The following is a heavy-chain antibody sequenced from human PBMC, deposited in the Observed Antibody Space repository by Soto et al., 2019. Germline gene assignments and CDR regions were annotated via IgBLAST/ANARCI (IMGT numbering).Heavy chain of an antibody. CDR1: GGSISSYY. V-gene: IGHV4-59*01. Sequence: QVQLQESGPGLVKPSETLSLTCTVSGGSISSYYWSWIRQPTGKGLDWIGYFYYSGLTNYNPSLNSRVTRSVDTDKNHFSLKLSPVTAADTAVYYLARDSMVRGVIDYYYGMDVWGQGTTVTVSS. D-gene: IGHD3-10*01. CDR3: ARDSMVRGVIDYYYGMDV. J-gene: IGHJ6*02. CDR2: FYYSGLT.